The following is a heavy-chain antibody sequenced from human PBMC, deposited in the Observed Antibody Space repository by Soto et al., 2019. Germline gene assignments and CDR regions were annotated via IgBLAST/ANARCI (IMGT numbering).Heavy chain of an antibody. CDR2: IIPIFGTA. CDR1: GGTFSSYA. Sequence: ASVKVSCKASGGTFSSYAISWVRQAPGQGLEWMGGIIPIFGTANYAQKFQGRVTITADESTSTAYMELSSLRSEDTAVYYCAVRGYYYDSSGYFYWGQGTLVTVPQ. J-gene: IGHJ4*02. CDR3: AVRGYYYDSSGYFY. V-gene: IGHV1-69*13. D-gene: IGHD3-22*01.